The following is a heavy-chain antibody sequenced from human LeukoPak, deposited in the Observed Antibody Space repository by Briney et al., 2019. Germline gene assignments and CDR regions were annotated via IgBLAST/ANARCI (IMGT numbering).Heavy chain of an antibody. D-gene: IGHD2-15*01. CDR2: INPNSGGT. Sequence: GASVKVSCKASGYTFTGYYMHWVRQAPGQGLEWMGWINPNSGGTNYAQKFQGRVTMTRDTSISTAYMELSRLRSDDTAVYYCARDTPQIVVVVAAHNWFDPWGQGTLVTVSS. CDR1: GYTFTGYY. V-gene: IGHV1-2*02. CDR3: ARDTPQIVVVVAAHNWFDP. J-gene: IGHJ5*02.